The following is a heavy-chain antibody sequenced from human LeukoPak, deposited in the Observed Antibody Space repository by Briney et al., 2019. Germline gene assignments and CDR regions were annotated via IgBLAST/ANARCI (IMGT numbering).Heavy chain of an antibody. V-gene: IGHV3-21*01. CDR3: ARARVGATSRSYAFDI. CDR1: GFSLSSYA. J-gene: IGHJ3*02. CDR2: ITSSSSYI. D-gene: IGHD1-26*01. Sequence: GGSLRLSCTVSGFSLSSYALSWVRRAPGKGLEWVSSITSSSSYIYYADSVKGRFTISRDNAKNSLYLQMNSLRAEDTAVYYCARARVGATSRSYAFDIWGQGTMVTVSS.